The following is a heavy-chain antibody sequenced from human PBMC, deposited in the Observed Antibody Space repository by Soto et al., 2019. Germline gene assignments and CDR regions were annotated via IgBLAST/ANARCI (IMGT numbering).Heavy chain of an antibody. Sequence: QITLKESGPTLVKPTQTLTLTCTFSGFSLSTSGVGVGWIRQPPGKALEWLALIYWDVDKRYSPSLKRRHTLTKDTTNHQVILTTANMDPVDTATYYRAHRQRYCGGNCDSGVDYWGQGTLVTVSS. CDR2: IYWDVDK. J-gene: IGHJ4*02. D-gene: IGHD2-21*02. CDR1: GFSLSTSGVG. CDR3: AHRQRYCGGNCDSGVDY. V-gene: IGHV2-5*02.